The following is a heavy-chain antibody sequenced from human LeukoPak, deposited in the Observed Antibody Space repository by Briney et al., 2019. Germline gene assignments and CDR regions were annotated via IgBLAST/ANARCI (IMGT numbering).Heavy chain of an antibody. D-gene: IGHD5-18*01. CDR3: ARTSRDTAMVYFDY. V-gene: IGHV4-59*01. CDR2: IYYSGST. CDR1: GGSISSYY. J-gene: IGHJ4*02. Sequence: SETLSLTCTVSGGSISSYYWSWIRQPPGKGLEWIGYIYYSGSTNYNPPLKSRVTISVDTSKNQFSLKLSSVTAADTAVYYCARTSRDTAMVYFDYWGQGTLVTVSS.